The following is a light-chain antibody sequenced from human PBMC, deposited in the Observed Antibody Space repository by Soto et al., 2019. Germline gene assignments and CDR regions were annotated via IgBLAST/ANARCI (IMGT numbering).Light chain of an antibody. CDR2: DVS. CDR3: CSIPGTLPVL. CDR1: SSDIGSYNY. V-gene: IGLV2-11*01. Sequence: QSVLTQPRSVSGSLGQSVTISCTGTSSDIGSYNYISWYQQHPGKAPKLMLYDVSVRPLGVPERFSGSKSGSTASLTISGLQAEDEADYFCCSIPGTLPVLFGGGTTLTV. J-gene: IGLJ2*01.